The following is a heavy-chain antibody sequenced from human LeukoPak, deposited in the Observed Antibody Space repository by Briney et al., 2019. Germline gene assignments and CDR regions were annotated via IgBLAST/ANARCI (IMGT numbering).Heavy chain of an antibody. Sequence: GASVKVSCKASGYTFTSYGISWVRQAPGQGLEWMGWISAYNGNTNYAQKLQGRVTMTTDTSTSTGYMEMRSLRSEDTGVYYSSRGSRRSFDYWGQGTMVTVSS. D-gene: IGHD2/OR15-2a*01. V-gene: IGHV1-18*01. CDR2: ISAYNGNT. CDR3: SRGSRRSFDY. J-gene: IGHJ4*02. CDR1: GYTFTSYG.